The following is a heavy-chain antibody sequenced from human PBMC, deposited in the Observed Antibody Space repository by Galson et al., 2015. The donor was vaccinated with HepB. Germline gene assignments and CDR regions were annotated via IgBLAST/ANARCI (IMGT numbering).Heavy chain of an antibody. J-gene: IGHJ3*02. CDR1: GYTFTSYA. V-gene: IGHV7-4-1*02. CDR3: ARHLTYYYDSSGYYLFNDAFDI. CDR2: INTNTGNP. Sequence: SVKVSCKASGYTFTSYAMNWVRQAPGQGLEWMGWINTNTGNPTYAQGFTGRFVFSLDTSVSTAYLQISSLKAEDTAVYYCARHLTYYYDSSGYYLFNDAFDIWGQGTMVTVSS. D-gene: IGHD3-22*01.